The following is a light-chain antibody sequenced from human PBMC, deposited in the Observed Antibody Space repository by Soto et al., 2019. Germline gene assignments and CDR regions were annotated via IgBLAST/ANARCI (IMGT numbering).Light chain of an antibody. CDR3: QSYDSSLGGVV. CDR2: GNS. V-gene: IGLV1-40*01. J-gene: IGLJ2*01. CDR1: SSNIGAGYD. Sequence: QSVLTQPPSVSGAPGQRVTISCTGSSSNIGAGYDVHWYQQLPGTAPKLLIYGNSNRPSGVPDRFSGSKSGTSASLAITGLQAEDEADNSCQSYDSSLGGVVFGGGPKLTVL.